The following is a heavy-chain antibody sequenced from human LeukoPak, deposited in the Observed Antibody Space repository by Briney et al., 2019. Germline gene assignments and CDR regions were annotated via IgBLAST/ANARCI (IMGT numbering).Heavy chain of an antibody. D-gene: IGHD4-17*01. Sequence: SVKVSCKASGGTLSSYAISWVRQAPGQGLEWMGGIIPIFGTANYAQKFQGRVTITADESTSTAYIELSSLRSEDTAVYYCARYNGEDAFDIWGQGTMVTVSS. J-gene: IGHJ3*02. CDR3: ARYNGEDAFDI. CDR1: GGTLSSYA. V-gene: IGHV1-69*13. CDR2: IIPIFGTA.